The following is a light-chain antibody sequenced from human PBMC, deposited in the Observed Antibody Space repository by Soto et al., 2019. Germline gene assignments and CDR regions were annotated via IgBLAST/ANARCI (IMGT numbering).Light chain of an antibody. Sequence: IVLTQSPATLSLSPGERATLSCRASQSVRSYLAWYQQKPGQAPRLLIYDASNRATGIPSRFSGGGSGTDFTLTISSLQPEDVATYYCQQVNVYPSTFGGGTKVDI. V-gene: IGKV3-11*01. CDR3: QQVNVYPST. J-gene: IGKJ4*01. CDR1: QSVRSY. CDR2: DAS.